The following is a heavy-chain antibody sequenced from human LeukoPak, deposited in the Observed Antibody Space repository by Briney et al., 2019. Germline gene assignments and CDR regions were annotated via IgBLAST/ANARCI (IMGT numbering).Heavy chain of an antibody. CDR2: IYYSGST. CDR3: ARLDSGYSYGYYYYYYMDV. CDR1: GGSISSYY. J-gene: IGHJ6*03. D-gene: IGHD5-18*01. V-gene: IGHV4-59*08. Sequence: PSETLSLTCTVSGGSISSYYWSWIRQPPGKGLEWIGYIYYSGSTNYNPSLKSRVTISVDTSKNQFSLKLSSVTAADTAVYYCARLDSGYSYGYYYYYYMDVWGKGTTVTVSS.